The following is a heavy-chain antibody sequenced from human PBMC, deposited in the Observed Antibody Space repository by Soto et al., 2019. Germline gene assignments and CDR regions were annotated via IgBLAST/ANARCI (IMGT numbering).Heavy chain of an antibody. V-gene: IGHV1-69*01. J-gene: IGHJ4*02. CDR3: ARGGSGYVWFNEF. CDR1: GGLFSSYA. D-gene: IGHD3-22*01. Sequence: QEQLVQSGAEVKKPGSSVKVSCKASGGLFSSYAISWVRQAPGQGLEWMGGIIPVFSTAYYAQKFQGRVTITSDESTNTAYMELSSLRSEDTAMYYCARGGSGYVWFNEFWGQGSLVTVSS. CDR2: IIPVFSTA.